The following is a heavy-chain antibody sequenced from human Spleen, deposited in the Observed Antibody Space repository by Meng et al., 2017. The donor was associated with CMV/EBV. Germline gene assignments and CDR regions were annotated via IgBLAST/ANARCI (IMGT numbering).Heavy chain of an antibody. J-gene: IGHJ4*02. Sequence: SGFTFTDYAMHWVRQATGKGLEWVAVISYDGSYKYYADSVKGRFTISRDNSKNTLYLQMNSLRGEDTAVYHCAKGGRTGTYAGAFDHWGQGALVTVSS. CDR2: ISYDGSYK. CDR1: GFTFTDYA. V-gene: IGHV3-30*04. CDR3: AKGGRTGTYAGAFDH. D-gene: IGHD1-1*01.